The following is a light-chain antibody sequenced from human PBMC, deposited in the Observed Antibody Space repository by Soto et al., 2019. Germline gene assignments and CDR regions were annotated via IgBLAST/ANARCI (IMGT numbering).Light chain of an antibody. CDR3: QQSYSTLT. V-gene: IGKV1-39*01. J-gene: IGKJ3*01. Sequence: DIQMTQSPSSLSASVADRVTITCRASQSISSYLNWYQQKPGKAPKLLIYAASSLQSGVPSRFSGSGSGTDFTLTISSLQPEDFATYYCQQSYSTLTFGPGTKVDI. CDR2: AAS. CDR1: QSISSY.